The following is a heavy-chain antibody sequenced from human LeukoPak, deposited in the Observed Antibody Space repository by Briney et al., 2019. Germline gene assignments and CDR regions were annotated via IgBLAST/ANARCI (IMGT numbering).Heavy chain of an antibody. CDR1: GYTFTSYG. D-gene: IGHD3-9*01. V-gene: IGHV1-46*01. J-gene: IGHJ4*02. Sequence: ASVKVSCKASGYTFTSYGISWVRQAPGQGLEWMGIINPSGGSTSYAQKFQGRVTMTRDTSTSTVYMELSSLRSEDTAVYYCARAKGGLRYFDWSKTGFDYWGQGTLVTVSS. CDR3: ARAKGGLRYFDWSKTGFDY. CDR2: INPSGGST.